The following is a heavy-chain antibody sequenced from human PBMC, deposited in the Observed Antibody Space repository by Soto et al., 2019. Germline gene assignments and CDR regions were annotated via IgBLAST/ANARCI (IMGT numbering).Heavy chain of an antibody. D-gene: IGHD2-21*01. Sequence: EVHLVESGEGLFQPGGSLRLSCVASGFTFSGYPMHWVRQAPGKGLEYVSAISSDGNSTFHADSVRGRFTTSRDNLKNTLYLQMGSLRVDDMAVYYCARGRIPYGLDVWCQGTAVTVS. CDR2: ISSDGNST. J-gene: IGHJ6*02. V-gene: IGHV3-64*02. CDR1: GFTFSGYP. CDR3: ARGRIPYGLDV.